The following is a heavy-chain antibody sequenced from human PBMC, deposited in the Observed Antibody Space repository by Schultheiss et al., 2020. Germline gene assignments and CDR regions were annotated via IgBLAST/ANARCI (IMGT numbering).Heavy chain of an antibody. V-gene: IGHV3-21*01. Sequence: GESLKISCAASGFTFSSYAMSWVRQAPGKGLEWVSAISSSSSYIYYADLVKGRFTISRDNAKNSLYLQMNSLRDEDTAVYYCASMYSSSSAGRYFDYWGQGTLVTVSS. CDR3: ASMYSSSSAGRYFDY. J-gene: IGHJ4*02. CDR2: ISSSSSYI. D-gene: IGHD6-6*01. CDR1: GFTFSSYA.